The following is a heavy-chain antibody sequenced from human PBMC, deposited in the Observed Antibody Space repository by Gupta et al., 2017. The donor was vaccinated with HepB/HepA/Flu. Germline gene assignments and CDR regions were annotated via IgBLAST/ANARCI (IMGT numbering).Heavy chain of an antibody. CDR3: ARDCGSYCHDY. D-gene: IGHD1-26*01. V-gene: IGHV3-33*01. J-gene: IGHJ4*02. CDR2: IWYDGSNK. Sequence: LEWVAVIWYDGSNKYYADSVKGRFTISRDNSKNTLYLQMNSLRAEDTAVYYCARDCGSYCHDYWGQGTLVTVSS.